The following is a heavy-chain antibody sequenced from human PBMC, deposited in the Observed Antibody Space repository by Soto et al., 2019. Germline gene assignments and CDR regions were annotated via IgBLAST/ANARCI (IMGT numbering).Heavy chain of an antibody. CDR1: GFTVSSNY. Sequence: EVQLVETGGGLIQPGGSLRLSCAASGFTVSSNYMNWVRQAPGKGLEWVSIIYSDGTTSYADSVKGRFTISRDNFKNTLHLQMNSLRVEDTAVYYCAKDRVESGLGEIDYWGQGTLVTVSS. CDR3: AKDRVESGLGEIDY. J-gene: IGHJ4*02. CDR2: IYSDGTT. V-gene: IGHV3-53*05. D-gene: IGHD3-16*01.